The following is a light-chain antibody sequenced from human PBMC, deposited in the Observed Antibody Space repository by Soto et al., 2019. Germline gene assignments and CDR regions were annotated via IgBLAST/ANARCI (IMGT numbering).Light chain of an antibody. Sequence: DIQMTQSPSTVSASVGERVTITCRASQSISRRLAWYQQKPGKAPYLLMYDASTLHRGVPSRFSGSGFGTEFTLTINSLQPDDFATYYFQYYSFYPTFGPGTKVEI. CDR1: QSISRR. J-gene: IGKJ1*01. CDR3: QYYSFYPT. V-gene: IGKV1-5*01. CDR2: DAS.